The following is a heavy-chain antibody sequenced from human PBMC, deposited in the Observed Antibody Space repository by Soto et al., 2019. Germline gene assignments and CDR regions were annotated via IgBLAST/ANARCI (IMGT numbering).Heavy chain of an antibody. J-gene: IGHJ4*02. V-gene: IGHV1-69*04. Sequence: GASVKVSCKASGYTFTSYDISWVRQAPGQGLEWMGRIIPILGIANYAQKFQGRVTITADKSTSTAYMELSSLRSEDTAVYYCARESGDTAMVIAGDYWGQGTLVTVSS. D-gene: IGHD5-18*01. CDR2: IIPILGIA. CDR1: GYTFTSYD. CDR3: ARESGDTAMVIAGDY.